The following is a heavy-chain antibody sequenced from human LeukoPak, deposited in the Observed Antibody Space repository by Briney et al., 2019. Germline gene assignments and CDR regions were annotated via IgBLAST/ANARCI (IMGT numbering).Heavy chain of an antibody. D-gene: IGHD2-15*01. J-gene: IGHJ5*02. V-gene: IGHV4-59*01. CDR2: IYFSGSA. Sequence: SETLSLTCSVSGDSTTSYYWSWIRQPPGKGLEWIGYIYFSGSASYNPSLKSRVTISVDPSKSQFSLKLTSVTAADTAVYYCARRLYSGRFDPWGQGTLVTVSS. CDR3: ARRLYSGRFDP. CDR1: GDSTTSYY.